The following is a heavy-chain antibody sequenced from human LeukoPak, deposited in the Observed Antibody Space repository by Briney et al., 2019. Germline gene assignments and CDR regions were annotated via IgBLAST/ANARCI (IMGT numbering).Heavy chain of an antibody. CDR2: IDWDDDK. J-gene: IGHJ4*02. CDR3: ARILPIAAADYYFDY. CDR1: GFSLSTSGMC. V-gene: IGHV2-70*11. Sequence: SGPALVKPTQTLTLTCTFSGFSLSTSGMCVSWIRQPPGKALEWLARIDWDDDKYYSTSLKTRLTISKDTSKNQVVLTMTNMDPVDTATYYCARILPIAAADYYFDYWGQGTLVTVSS. D-gene: IGHD6-13*01.